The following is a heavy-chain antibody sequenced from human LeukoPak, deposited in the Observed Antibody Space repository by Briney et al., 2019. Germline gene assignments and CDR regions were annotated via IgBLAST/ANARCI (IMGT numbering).Heavy chain of an antibody. J-gene: IGHJ4*02. CDR3: ARDEAMYYYGSGSYWR. V-gene: IGHV3-21*01. D-gene: IGHD3-10*01. CDR2: ISSSSSYI. CDR1: GFTFSRYS. Sequence: GGSLRLSCAASGFTFSRYSMNWVRQAPGKGLEWVSSISSSSSYIYYADSVKGRFTISRDNAKNSLYLQMNSLRAEDTAVYYCARDEAMYYYGSGSYWRWGQGTLFTVSS.